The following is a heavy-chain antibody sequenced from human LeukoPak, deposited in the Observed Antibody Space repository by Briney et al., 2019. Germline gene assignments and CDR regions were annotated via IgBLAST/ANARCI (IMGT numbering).Heavy chain of an antibody. J-gene: IGHJ4*02. D-gene: IGHD6-19*01. CDR2: IYHSGST. CDR3: ARVRYSSGWFDFDY. CDR1: GGSISSGGYS. Sequence: SETLSLTCAVSGGSISSGGYSWSWIRQPPGKGLEWIGYIYHSGSTYYNPSLKSRVTISVDRSKNQFSLKLSSVTAADTAVYYCARVRYSSGWFDFDYWGQGTLVTVSS. V-gene: IGHV4-30-2*01.